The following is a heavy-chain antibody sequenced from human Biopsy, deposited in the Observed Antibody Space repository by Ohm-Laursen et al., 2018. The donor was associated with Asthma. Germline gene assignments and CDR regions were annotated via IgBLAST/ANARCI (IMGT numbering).Heavy chain of an antibody. V-gene: IGHV4-39*01. CDR3: VSPPGY. J-gene: IGHJ4*02. Sequence: TLSLTCTVSGGSISSSSYYRGWIRRPPGKGLEFIGTIYYSGSTYYNPSLKSRVTLSVDASKNQFSLKLTSVTAADTAVYYCVSPPGYWGQGTLVTVSS. CDR1: GGSISSSSYY. CDR2: IYYSGST.